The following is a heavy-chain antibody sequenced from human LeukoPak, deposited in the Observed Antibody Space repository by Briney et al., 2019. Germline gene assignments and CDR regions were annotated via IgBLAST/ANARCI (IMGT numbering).Heavy chain of an antibody. CDR1: GFTFSSYA. V-gene: IGHV3-66*02. Sequence: GGSLRLSCAASGFTFSSYAMHWVRQAPGKGLEWVSIIYSGGDTFYADSVKGRFTISKDSSKNTLYLQMNSLGADDTAVYYCAADGIREMTVTGAFDVWGRGTVVTVSS. J-gene: IGHJ3*01. CDR2: IYSGGDT. CDR3: AADGIREMTVTGAFDV. D-gene: IGHD2-21*02.